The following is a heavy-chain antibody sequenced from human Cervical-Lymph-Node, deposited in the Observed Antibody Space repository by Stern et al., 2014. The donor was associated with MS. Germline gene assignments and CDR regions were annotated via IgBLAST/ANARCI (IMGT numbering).Heavy chain of an antibody. J-gene: IGHJ4*02. D-gene: IGHD3-22*01. Sequence: QVQLVQSGAEVKKPGSSVKVSCKASGGTFNSYAISWVRQAPGQGLEWMGGIIPMSGTEKYAQKFQGRVTITADASTTTAYMELSSLKFDDTAVYYCARDLSGIGYYDYWGQGTLVAVSS. CDR3: ARDLSGIGYYDY. CDR1: GGTFNSYA. CDR2: IIPMSGTE. V-gene: IGHV1-69*01.